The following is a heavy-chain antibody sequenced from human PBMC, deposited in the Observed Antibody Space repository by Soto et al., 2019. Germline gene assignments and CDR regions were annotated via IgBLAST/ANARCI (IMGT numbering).Heavy chain of an antibody. Sequence: PGESLKISCKGSGYSFTSYLIGWVRQMPGKGLGWMGIIYPGDSDTRYSPSFQGQVTISADKSISTAYLQWSSLKASDTAMYYCARHKEGSSDGMDVWGQGTTVTVSS. CDR3: ARHKEGSSDGMDV. CDR1: GYSFTSYL. J-gene: IGHJ6*02. V-gene: IGHV5-51*01. CDR2: IYPGDSDT. D-gene: IGHD6-6*01.